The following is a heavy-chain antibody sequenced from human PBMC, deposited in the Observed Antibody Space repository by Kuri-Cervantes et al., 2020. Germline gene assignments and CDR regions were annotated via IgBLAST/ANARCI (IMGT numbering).Heavy chain of an antibody. V-gene: IGHV1-8*01. D-gene: IGHD5-12*01. CDR2: MNPNSGNT. CDR1: GYTFTSYD. CDR3: ARGRGIVATFDYYYMDV. Sequence: ASVKVSCKASGYTFTSYDINWVRQATGQGLEWMGWMNPNSGNTGYAQKFQGRVTMTRNTSISTAYMELSSLRSEDTAVHYCARGRGIVATFDYYYMDVWGKGTTVTVSS. J-gene: IGHJ6*03.